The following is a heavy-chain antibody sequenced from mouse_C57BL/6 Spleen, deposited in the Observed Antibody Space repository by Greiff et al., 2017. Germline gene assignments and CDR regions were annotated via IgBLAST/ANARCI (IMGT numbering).Heavy chain of an antibody. CDR1: GYTFTNYW. Sequence: VQLQQSGAELVRPGTSVKMSCQASGYTFTNYWIGWAKQRPGHGLEWIGDIYPGGGYTNYNEKFKGKATLTADKSSSTASMQFSSLTSEDSAIYYCARHVYDVNWFAYWGQGTLVTVSA. CDR3: ARHVYDVNWFAY. CDR2: IYPGGGYT. V-gene: IGHV1-63*01. D-gene: IGHD2-2*01. J-gene: IGHJ3*01.